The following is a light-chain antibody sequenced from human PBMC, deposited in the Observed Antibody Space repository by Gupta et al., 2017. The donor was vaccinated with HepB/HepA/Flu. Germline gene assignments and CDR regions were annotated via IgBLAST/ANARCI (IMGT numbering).Light chain of an antibody. J-gene: IGKJ5*01. CDR2: GAS. Sequence: EIVLTQSPGTLSLSPGERATLSCRASQSVSSSYLAWYQQKPGQAPRLLIYGASSRATGSTDRCSGSGSGKXCTXTISRLXPEECAVYYCQQYVSAHLAVVTFGXGTQVEIK. CDR3: QQYVSAHLAVVT. V-gene: IGKV3-20*01. CDR1: QSVSSSY.